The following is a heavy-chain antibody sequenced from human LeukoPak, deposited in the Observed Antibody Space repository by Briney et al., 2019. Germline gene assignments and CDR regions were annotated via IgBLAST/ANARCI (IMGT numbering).Heavy chain of an antibody. Sequence: VGSLRLSCAASGFTFSSYTMSWGRQAPGKRLGWVSAISGSGGSTYYADSVKGRFTISRDNSKNTLYLQMNSLRAEDTAVYYCAKDFEAAPYYYGSGRGYWGQGTLVTVSS. CDR3: AKDFEAAPYYYGSGRGY. D-gene: IGHD3-10*01. J-gene: IGHJ4*02. V-gene: IGHV3-23*01. CDR1: GFTFSSYT. CDR2: ISGSGGST.